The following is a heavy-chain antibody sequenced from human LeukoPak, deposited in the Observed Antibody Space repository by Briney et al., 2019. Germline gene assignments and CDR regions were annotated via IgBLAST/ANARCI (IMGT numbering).Heavy chain of an antibody. CDR3: ARDQISGIDY. D-gene: IGHD3-10*01. V-gene: IGHV3-21*01. J-gene: IGHJ4*02. Sequence: GGSLRLSCAASGFTFSSYSMTWVRQAPGKGLEWVSSISSSSSYIYYADSVKGRFTISRDNAKNSLYLQMNSLRAEDTAVYYCARDQISGIDYWGQGTLVTVSS. CDR1: GFTFSSYS. CDR2: ISSSSSYI.